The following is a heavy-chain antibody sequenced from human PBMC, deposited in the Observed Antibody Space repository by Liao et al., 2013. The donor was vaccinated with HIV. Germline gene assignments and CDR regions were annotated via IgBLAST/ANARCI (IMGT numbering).Heavy chain of an antibody. J-gene: IGHJ4*02. CDR1: GGAISSSSYH. D-gene: IGHD5-12*01. Sequence: QLQLQESGPGLVKPSETLSLTCTVSGGAISSSSYHWGWIRQPPGKGLEWIGSIYYSGSTYYNTSLKSRVTISVDTSENQFSLKLSSVTAADTAIYYCARDLIVATVRYYFDYWGQGTLVTVSS. V-gene: IGHV4-39*07. CDR3: ARDLIVATVRYYFDY. CDR2: IYYSGST.